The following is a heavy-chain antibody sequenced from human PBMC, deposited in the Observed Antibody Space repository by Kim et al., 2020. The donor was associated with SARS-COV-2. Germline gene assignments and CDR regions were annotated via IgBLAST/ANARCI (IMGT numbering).Heavy chain of an antibody. D-gene: IGHD3-3*01. J-gene: IGHJ4*02. CDR1: GYTFTSYA. CDR2: INAGNGNT. Sequence: ASVKVSCKASGYTFTSYAMHWVRQAPGQRLEWMGWINAGNGNTKYSQKFQGRVTITRDTSASTAYMELSSLRSEDTAVYYCARDQHYDFWSGFFFSDWGQGARVTGSS. CDR3: ARDQHYDFWSGFFFSD. V-gene: IGHV1-3*01.